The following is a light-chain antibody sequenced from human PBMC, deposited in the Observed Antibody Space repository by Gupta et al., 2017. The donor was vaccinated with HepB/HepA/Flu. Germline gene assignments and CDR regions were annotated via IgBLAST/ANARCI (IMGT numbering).Light chain of an antibody. CDR2: RYS. Sequence: QSFLTQPPSVSGAPGKRVTISCTGSSSNIGAGRHVHWYQQFPGTAPKVVIYRYSNRPSGVPDRFSGSRSGASASLTITGLQAEDEADDYCQSFDDSLRGTVFGSGTKVTVL. J-gene: IGLJ1*01. CDR3: QSFDDSLRGTV. CDR1: SSNIGAGRH. V-gene: IGLV1-40*03.